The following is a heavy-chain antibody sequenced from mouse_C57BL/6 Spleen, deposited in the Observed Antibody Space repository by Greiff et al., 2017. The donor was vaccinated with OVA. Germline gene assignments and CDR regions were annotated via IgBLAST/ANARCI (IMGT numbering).Heavy chain of an antibody. V-gene: IGHV5-12*01. J-gene: IGHJ4*01. CDR2: ISNGGGST. Sequence: EVQLVESGGGLVQPGGSLKLSCAASGFTFSDYYMYWVRQTPEKRLEWVAYISNGGGSTYYPDTVKGRFTISRDNAKNTLYLQMSRLKSEDTAMYYCASGGYDVGYAMDDWGQGTSVTVSS. CDR3: ASGGYDVGYAMDD. CDR1: GFTFSDYY. D-gene: IGHD2-2*01.